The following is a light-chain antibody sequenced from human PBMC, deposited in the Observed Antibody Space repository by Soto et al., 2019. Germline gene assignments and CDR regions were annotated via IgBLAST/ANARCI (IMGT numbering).Light chain of an antibody. J-gene: IGKJ5*01. CDR2: AAS. V-gene: IGKV3D-15*03. CDR1: QSVNSN. CDR3: QQRKIWYVT. Sequence: EIVTTQCPTTLSESPGERATLSCRASQSVNSNLAWHQQKPGQAPRLLIYAASNRATGIPARFSGSGSGTDFTLTISILAPEALAVYYCQQRKIWYVTFGQGARVEIK.